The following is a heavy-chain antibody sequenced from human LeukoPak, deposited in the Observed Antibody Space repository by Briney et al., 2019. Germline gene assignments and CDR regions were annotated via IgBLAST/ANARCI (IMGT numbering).Heavy chain of an antibody. CDR3: ARGGIPTGPYYYFYYMDV. D-gene: IGHD3-10*01. V-gene: IGHV3-66*01. J-gene: IGHJ6*03. CDR1: GFTVSSND. Sequence: PGGSLRLSCAASGFTVSSNDMTWVRQTPGKGLEWVSIIYSGGNTYYADSVKGRFTISRDNSRNTLYLQMNSLRGEDAAVYSCARGGIPTGPYYYFYYMDVWGKGTAVTVSS. CDR2: IYSGGNT.